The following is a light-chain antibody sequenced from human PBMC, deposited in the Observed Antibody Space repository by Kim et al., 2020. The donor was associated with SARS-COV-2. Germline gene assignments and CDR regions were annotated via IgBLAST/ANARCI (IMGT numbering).Light chain of an antibody. J-gene: IGLJ1*01. CDR2: YDS. CDR3: QVWDTDTDDYV. V-gene: IGLV3-21*01. CDR1: NIGGHI. Sequence: PGQTARITFGGKNIGGHIVHWYQQKPGQAPVLVIYYDSDRPSGIPERFSGSKAATTATLTISRVEAGDEADYYCQVWDTDTDDYVFGTGTKVTVL.